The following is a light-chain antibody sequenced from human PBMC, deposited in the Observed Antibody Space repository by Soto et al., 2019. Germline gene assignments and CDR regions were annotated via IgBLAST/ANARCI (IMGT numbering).Light chain of an antibody. CDR2: DAS. J-gene: IGKJ5*01. V-gene: IGKV3-11*01. CDR3: QQRSNWPPIT. CDR1: QSVKTF. Sequence: EIVLTQSPGTLSLSPGERATLSCRASQSVKTFLVWYQQRPGQAPRLLIYDASHRAAGIPARSSGSGFGTDFTLTISSLEPEDAAVYYCQQRSNWPPITFGQGTRLEIK.